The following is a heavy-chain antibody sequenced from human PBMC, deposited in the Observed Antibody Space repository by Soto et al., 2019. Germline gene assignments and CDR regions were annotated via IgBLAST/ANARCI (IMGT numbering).Heavy chain of an antibody. J-gene: IGHJ5*02. D-gene: IGHD2-2*01. CDR3: AREAGSTSSESEIWFDP. CDR2: IYHSGST. V-gene: IGHV4-30-2*01. CDR1: GGSISSGGYS. Sequence: SETLSLTCAVSGGSISSGGYSWSWIRQPPGKGLGWIGYIYHSGSTYYNPSLKSRVTISVDRSKNQFSLKLSSVTAADTAVYYCAREAGSTSSESEIWFDPWGQGTLVTVSS.